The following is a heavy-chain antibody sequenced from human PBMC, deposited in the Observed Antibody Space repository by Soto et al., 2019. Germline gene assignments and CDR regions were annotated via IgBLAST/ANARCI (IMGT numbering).Heavy chain of an antibody. CDR3: ARGSAMAQGWFDP. CDR1: GGTFSSYA. CDR2: IIPIFGTA. Sequence: SVKVSCKXSGGTFSSYAISWVRQAPGQGLEWMGGIIPIFGTANYAQKFQGRVTITADKSTSTAYMELSSLRSEDTAVYYCARGSAMAQGWFDPWGQGTLVTVSS. V-gene: IGHV1-69*06. J-gene: IGHJ5*02. D-gene: IGHD5-18*01.